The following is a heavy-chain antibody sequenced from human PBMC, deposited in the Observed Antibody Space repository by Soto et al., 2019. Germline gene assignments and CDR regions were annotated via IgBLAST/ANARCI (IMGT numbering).Heavy chain of an antibody. V-gene: IGHV4-59*06. Sequence: SETLSLTCTVSGGSISSYYWSWIRQHPGKGLEWIGYIYYSGSTYYNPSLKSRVTISVDTSKNQFSLKLSSVTAADTAVYYCASHQRGYSYGTDAFDIWGQGTMVTVSS. CDR3: ASHQRGYSYGTDAFDI. CDR1: GGSISSYY. D-gene: IGHD5-18*01. J-gene: IGHJ3*02. CDR2: IYYSGST.